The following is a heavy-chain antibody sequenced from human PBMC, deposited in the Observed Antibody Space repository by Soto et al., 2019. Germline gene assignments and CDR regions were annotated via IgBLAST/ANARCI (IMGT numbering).Heavy chain of an antibody. V-gene: IGHV4-31*03. D-gene: IGHD4-17*01. CDR1: GGSIASAESY. CDR3: ARAWDYDEFYFDY. J-gene: IGHJ4*02. Sequence: KTSETLSLTCTVSGGSIASAESYWSWLRQHPGKGLDWIGYIYYSGSTYYNPSLKSRLSISFDSSKNQFSLRLSSVTAADTAVYYCARAWDYDEFYFDYWGQGTLVTVSS. CDR2: IYYSGST.